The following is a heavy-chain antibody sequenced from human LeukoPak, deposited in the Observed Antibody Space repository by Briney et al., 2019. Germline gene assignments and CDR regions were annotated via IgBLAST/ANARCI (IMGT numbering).Heavy chain of an antibody. CDR2: IYYSGST. CDR3: AARNYYDSSGYNFDY. D-gene: IGHD3-22*01. CDR1: GGSISSGGYY. V-gene: IGHV4-31*03. Sequence: PSQTLSLTCTVSGGSISSGGYYWSWIRQHPGKGLEWIGYIYYSGSTYYNPSLTSRVTISVDTSKNQFSLKLSSVTAADTAVYYCAARNYYDSSGYNFDYWGQGTLVTVSS. J-gene: IGHJ4*02.